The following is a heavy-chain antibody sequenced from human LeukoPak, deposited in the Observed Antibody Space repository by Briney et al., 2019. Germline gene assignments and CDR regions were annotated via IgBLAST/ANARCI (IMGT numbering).Heavy chain of an antibody. CDR3: ASVAESSGYYDSSGYPGAFDI. J-gene: IGHJ3*02. Sequence: SVKVSCKASGGTLSSYAIRWVRPAPGQGREWMGGIIPIFGTANYAQKLQGRVTITADESTSTAYMELSSLRSEDTAVYYCASVAESSGYYDSSGYPGAFDIWGQGTMVTVSS. CDR2: IIPIFGTA. V-gene: IGHV1-69*13. CDR1: GGTLSSYA. D-gene: IGHD3-22*01.